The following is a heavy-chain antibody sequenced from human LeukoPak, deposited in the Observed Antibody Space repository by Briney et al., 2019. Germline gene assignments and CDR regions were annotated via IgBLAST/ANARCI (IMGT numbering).Heavy chain of an antibody. CDR2: INSDGSST. D-gene: IGHD6-19*01. CDR1: GFAFNSYW. Sequence: GGSLRLSCAASGFAFNSYWMHWVRQAPGKGLVWVSHINSDGSSTTYADSVKGRFTISRDNVKNTLYLQMNSLRAEDTAVYYCVRGWYGSDSWGQGTLVTVSS. CDR3: VRGWYGSDS. J-gene: IGHJ4*02. V-gene: IGHV3-74*01.